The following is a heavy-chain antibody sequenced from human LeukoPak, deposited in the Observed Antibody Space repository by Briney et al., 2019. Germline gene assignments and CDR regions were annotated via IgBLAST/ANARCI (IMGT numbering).Heavy chain of an antibody. CDR1: GYTFTGYY. CDR2: INPNSGGT. J-gene: IGHJ4*02. Sequence: ASVKVSCKASGYTFTGYYMHWVRQAPGQGLEWMGWINPNSGGTNYAQKFQGRVTMTRDTSISTAHMELSRLRSDDTAVYYCARVYSSSWSTFDYWGQGTLVTVSS. CDR3: ARVYSSSWSTFDY. V-gene: IGHV1-2*02. D-gene: IGHD6-13*01.